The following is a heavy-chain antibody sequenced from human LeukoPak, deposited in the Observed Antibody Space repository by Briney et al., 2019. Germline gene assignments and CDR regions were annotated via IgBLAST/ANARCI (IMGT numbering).Heavy chain of an antibody. CDR3: AREGSGYGGRLWYYFDY. Sequence: GASVKVSCKASGYTFTGYYVHWVRQAPGQGLEWMGWINPNSGGTNYAQKFQGRVTMTRDTSISTAYMELSRLRSDDTAVYYCAREGSGYGGRLWYYFDYWGQGTLVTVSS. J-gene: IGHJ4*02. CDR1: GYTFTGYY. D-gene: IGHD5-12*01. CDR2: INPNSGGT. V-gene: IGHV1-2*02.